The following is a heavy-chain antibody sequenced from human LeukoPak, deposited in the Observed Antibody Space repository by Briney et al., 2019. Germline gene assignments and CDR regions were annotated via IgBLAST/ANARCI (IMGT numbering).Heavy chain of an antibody. D-gene: IGHD6-13*01. Sequence: GGSLRLSCAASGFTFSSYAMSWVRQAPGKGLEWASAISGNSGTTYYADSVKGRFTISRDNSKNTLYLQMNSLRAEDTAVYYCAKEGYSSTWNADFDFGGQGTLVTVSS. J-gene: IGHJ4*02. CDR2: ISGNSGTT. CDR1: GFTFSSYA. V-gene: IGHV3-23*01. CDR3: AKEGYSSTWNADFDF.